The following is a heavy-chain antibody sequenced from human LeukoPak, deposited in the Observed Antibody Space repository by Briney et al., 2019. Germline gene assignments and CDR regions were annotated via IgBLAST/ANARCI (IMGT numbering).Heavy chain of an antibody. CDR3: ARWPAASTDY. J-gene: IGHJ4*02. D-gene: IGHD6-13*01. V-gene: IGHV1-18*01. CDR2: ISAYNGNT. Sequence: ASVKVSCKASGYTFTSYGISWVRQAPGQGLQWMGWISAYNGNTNYAQKLQGRVTMTTDTSTSTAYMELMSLRADVTAVYYCARWPAASTDYWGQGTLVTVSS. CDR1: GYTFTSYG.